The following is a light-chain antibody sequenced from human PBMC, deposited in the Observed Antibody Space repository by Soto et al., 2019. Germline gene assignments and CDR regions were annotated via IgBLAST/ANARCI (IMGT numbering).Light chain of an antibody. CDR3: QQYNSYPYT. J-gene: IGKJ2*01. CDR1: QSISSW. Sequence: DIQMTQSPSTLSASVGDRVTITGRASQSISSWLAWYQQKPGKAPKLLIYDASSLESGVPSRFSGSGSGTEFTLTFSSLQPDDFATYYCQQYNSYPYTFGQGTKLEIK. CDR2: DAS. V-gene: IGKV1-5*01.